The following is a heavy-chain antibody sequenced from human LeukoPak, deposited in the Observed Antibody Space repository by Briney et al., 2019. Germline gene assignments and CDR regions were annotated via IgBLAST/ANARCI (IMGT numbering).Heavy chain of an antibody. CDR3: ARARDSHVVVVAATYFDY. V-gene: IGHV1-69*05. CDR1: GGTFSSYA. D-gene: IGHD2-15*01. J-gene: IGHJ4*02. CDR2: SIPIFGTA. Sequence: GASVKVSCKASGGTFSSYAISWVRQAPGQGLEWMGGSIPIFGTANYAQKFQGRVTITTDESTSTAYMELSSLRSEDTAVYYCARARDSHVVVVAATYFDYWGQGALVTVSS.